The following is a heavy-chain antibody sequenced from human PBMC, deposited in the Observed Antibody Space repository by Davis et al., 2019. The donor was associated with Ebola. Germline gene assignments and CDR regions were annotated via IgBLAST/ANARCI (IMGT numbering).Heavy chain of an antibody. V-gene: IGHV4-39*01. J-gene: IGHJ4*02. CDR2: IYYSGST. D-gene: IGHD7-27*01. CDR1: GGSISSSSYY. Sequence: PSETLSLTCTVSGGSISSSSYYWGWIRQPPGKGLEWIGSIYYSGSTYYNPSLKSRVTISVDTSKNQFSLKLSSVTAADTAVYYCARQLGISCFDYWGQGTLVTVSS. CDR3: ARQLGISCFDY.